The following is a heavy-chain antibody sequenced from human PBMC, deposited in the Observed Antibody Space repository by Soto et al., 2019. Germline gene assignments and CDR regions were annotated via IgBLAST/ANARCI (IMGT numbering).Heavy chain of an antibody. V-gene: IGHV4-59*01. CDR2: IYYSGIT. D-gene: IGHD1-20*01. CDR1: GCSISSYY. CDR3: ARYKSNYYYGMDV. J-gene: IGHJ6*02. Sequence: SETLSLTCTVSGCSISSYYWSWIRQPPGKGLEWIGYIYYSGITNYNPSLKSRDTISVDTSKNQFSLKLSSVTAADTAVYYCARYKSNYYYGMDVWGQGTTVT.